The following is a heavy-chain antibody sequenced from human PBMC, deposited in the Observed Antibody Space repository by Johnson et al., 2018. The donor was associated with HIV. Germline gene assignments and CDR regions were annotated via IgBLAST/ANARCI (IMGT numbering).Heavy chain of an antibody. V-gene: IGHV3-30*02. Sequence: QMLLVESGGGVVQPGGSLRLSCAASGFTFSSYGMHWVRQAPGKGLEWVAFIRYDGSTKYYADSVKGRFTISRDNSKNTLYLQMNSLRAEDTAVYYCAKDVAFRDDAFDIWGQGTMVTVSS. J-gene: IGHJ3*02. CDR2: IRYDGSTK. D-gene: IGHD2-21*01. CDR1: GFTFSSYG. CDR3: AKDVAFRDDAFDI.